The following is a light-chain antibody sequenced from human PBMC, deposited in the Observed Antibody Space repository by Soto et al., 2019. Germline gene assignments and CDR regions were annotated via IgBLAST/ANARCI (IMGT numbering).Light chain of an antibody. CDR3: LQHETYPRT. J-gene: IGKJ1*01. CDR2: GTS. CDR1: QDIRNN. V-gene: IGKV1-17*01. Sequence: DIQMTQSPSSLFASIGDRVSITCRASQDIRNNLGWYQQKPGKAPKRLIYGTSNLQTGVPSRFSGSGSGTESTLTISSLQPEDFATYYCLQHETYPRTFGQGTKVEVK.